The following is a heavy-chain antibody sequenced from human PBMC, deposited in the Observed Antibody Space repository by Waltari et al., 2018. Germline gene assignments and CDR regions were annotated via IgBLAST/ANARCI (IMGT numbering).Heavy chain of an antibody. J-gene: IGHJ6*02. Sequence: QVQLVQSGAEVKKPGASVKVSCRVSGYTPTELSMHCVRQATGKGLGWMGGFDPEDGETIYAQKFQGRVTMTEDTSTDTAYMELSSLRSEDTAVYYCATGFPNHTKGYYYGMDVWGQGTTVTVSS. V-gene: IGHV1-24*01. D-gene: IGHD2-21*01. CDR1: GYTPTELS. CDR2: FDPEDGET. CDR3: ATGFPNHTKGYYYGMDV.